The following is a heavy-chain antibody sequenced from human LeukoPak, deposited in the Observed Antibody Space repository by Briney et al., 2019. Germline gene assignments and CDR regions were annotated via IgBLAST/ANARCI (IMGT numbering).Heavy chain of an antibody. CDR2: IYHSGST. J-gene: IGHJ4*02. D-gene: IGHD3-10*01. CDR3: ATPLVRGVDYFDY. V-gene: IGHV4-39*01. CDR1: GGSISSSSYY. Sequence: PSETLSLTCTVSGGSISSSSYYWGWIRQPPGKGLEWIGSIYHSGSTYYNPSLKSRVTISVDTSKNQFSLKLSSVTAAGTAVYYCATPLVRGVDYFDYWGQGTLVTVSS.